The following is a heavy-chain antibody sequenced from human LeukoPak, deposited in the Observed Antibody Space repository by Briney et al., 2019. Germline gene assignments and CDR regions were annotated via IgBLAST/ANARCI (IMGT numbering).Heavy chain of an antibody. CDR2: IYYSGSI. J-gene: IGHJ2*01. V-gene: IGHV4-59*01. CDR3: ARGPDPAGSSWYKFSQDWYFDV. Sequence: SETLSLTCTVSGDSISSYYWSWIRQPPGKGLEWIGYIYYSGSINYNPSLKSRVTISVDTSKNQFSLKLSSLTAADTAVYYCARGPDPAGSSWYKFSQDWYFDVWGRGSLVTVSS. CDR1: GDSISSYY. D-gene: IGHD6-13*01.